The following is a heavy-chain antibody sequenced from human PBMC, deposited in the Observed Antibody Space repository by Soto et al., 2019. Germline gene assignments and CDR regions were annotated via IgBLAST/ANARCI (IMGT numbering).Heavy chain of an antibody. CDR1: GFTFSSYG. J-gene: IGHJ3*02. D-gene: IGHD3-3*01. V-gene: IGHV3-33*01. Sequence: GGSLRLSCAASGFTFSSYGMHWVRQAPGKGLEWVAVIWYDGSNKYYADSVKGRFTISRDNSKNTLYLQMNSLRAEDTAVYYCARDRYNSGGTYYDFWSGLSYAFDIWGQGTMVTVSS. CDR3: ARDRYNSGGTYYDFWSGLSYAFDI. CDR2: IWYDGSNK.